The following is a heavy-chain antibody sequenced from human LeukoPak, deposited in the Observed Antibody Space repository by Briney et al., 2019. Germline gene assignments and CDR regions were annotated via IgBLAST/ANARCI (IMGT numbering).Heavy chain of an antibody. J-gene: IGHJ5*02. CDR3: ARDGWFGDYNWFDP. D-gene: IGHD3-10*01. CDR1: GFTFSSYV. Sequence: GGSLRLSCAASGFTFSSYVMHWVRQAPGKGLEWVAFIRYDGSNKYYADSVKGRFTISRDNSKNTLYLQMNSLRAEDTAVYYCARDGWFGDYNWFDPWGQGTLVTVSS. CDR2: IRYDGSNK. V-gene: IGHV3-30*02.